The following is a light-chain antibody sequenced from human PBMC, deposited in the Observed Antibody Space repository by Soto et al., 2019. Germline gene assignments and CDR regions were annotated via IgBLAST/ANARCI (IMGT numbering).Light chain of an antibody. J-gene: IGLJ1*01. CDR2: DVN. V-gene: IGLV2-8*01. Sequence: QSALTQPPSASGSPGQSVAISCTGTARDIGGYTVVSWYQQHPVKAPTLLIYDVNKSPSGVPDRFSGSKSGNTASLTVSGLQAEDEADYYCSAHGGPNPYVFVTGTKLTVL. CDR1: ARDIGGYTV. CDR3: SAHGGPNPYV.